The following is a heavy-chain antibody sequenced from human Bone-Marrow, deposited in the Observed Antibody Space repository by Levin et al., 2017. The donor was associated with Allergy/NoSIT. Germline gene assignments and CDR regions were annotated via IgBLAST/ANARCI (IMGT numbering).Heavy chain of an antibody. Sequence: GSLRLSCAVYGGSFSGYYWNWIRQPPGKGLEWIGEINHSGSTNYNPSLKSRVTISVDTSKNQFSLKLSSVTAADTAVYYCARAGIAARPWWFDPWGQGTLVTVSS. CDR3: ARAGIAARPWWFDP. CDR2: INHSGST. D-gene: IGHD6-6*01. CDR1: GGSFSGYY. V-gene: IGHV4-34*01. J-gene: IGHJ5*02.